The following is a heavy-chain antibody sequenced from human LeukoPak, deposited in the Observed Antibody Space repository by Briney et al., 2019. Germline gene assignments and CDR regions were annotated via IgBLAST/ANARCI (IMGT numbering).Heavy chain of an antibody. CDR1: GDSVSSNSVA. CDR2: TYYRSKWYY. V-gene: IGHV6-1*01. J-gene: IGHJ4*02. Sequence: SQTLSLTCAISGDSVSSNSVAWNWVRQSPSRGLEWLGRTYYRSKWYYDYAVSVKSRITINPDTSKNQFSMQLNSVTPEDTAVYYCARGATAHFDYWGQGTLVTVSS. CDR3: ARGATAHFDY. D-gene: IGHD5-12*01.